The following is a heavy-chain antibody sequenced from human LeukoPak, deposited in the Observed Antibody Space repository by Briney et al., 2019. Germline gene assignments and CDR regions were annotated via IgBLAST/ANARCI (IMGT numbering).Heavy chain of an antibody. CDR1: GFTFSSYE. CDR2: ISSSGSTI. Sequence: GGSLRLSCAASGFTFSSYEMNWVRQAPGKGLEWVSYISSSGSTIYYADSVKGRFTISRDNSKNTLYLQMNSLRAEDTAVYYCAKDRGIISDYWGQGTLVTVSS. J-gene: IGHJ4*02. D-gene: IGHD3-10*01. V-gene: IGHV3-48*03. CDR3: AKDRGIISDY.